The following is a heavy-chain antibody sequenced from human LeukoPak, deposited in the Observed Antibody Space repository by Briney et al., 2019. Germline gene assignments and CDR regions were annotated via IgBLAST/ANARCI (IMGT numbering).Heavy chain of an antibody. CDR1: GGSISSGSYY. CDR3: ASTYYYDSSGYSGDDY. V-gene: IGHV4-61*02. CDR2: IYTSGST. Sequence: PPQTLSLTCTVSGGSISSGSYYWSWIRQPAGKGLEWIGRIYTSGSTNYNPSLKSRVTISVDTSKNQFSLKLSSVTAADTAVYYCASTYYYDSSGYSGDDYWGQGTLVTVSS. J-gene: IGHJ4*02. D-gene: IGHD3-22*01.